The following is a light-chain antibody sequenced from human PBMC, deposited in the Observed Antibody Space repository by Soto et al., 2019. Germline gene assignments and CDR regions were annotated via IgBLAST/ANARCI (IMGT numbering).Light chain of an antibody. CDR3: SSYTTSLTYV. J-gene: IGLJ1*01. CDR1: SSDVGAYNY. V-gene: IGLV2-14*03. CDR2: DVS. Sequence: QSALTQPASVSGSPGQSITISCTGTSSDVGAYNYVSLYQQHPGKVPKLMIYDVSSRPSGVSDRFSGSKSGNTASLTISGLQAEDEADYYCSSYTTSLTYVFGTGTRVTVL.